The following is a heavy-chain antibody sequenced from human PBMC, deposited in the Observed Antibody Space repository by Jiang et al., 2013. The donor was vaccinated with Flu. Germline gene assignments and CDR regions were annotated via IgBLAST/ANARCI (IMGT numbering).Heavy chain of an antibody. CDR3: ARDRGGNPAVRRGAIDY. V-gene: IGHV1-46*01. Sequence: QLVESGAEVKKPGASVKVSCKASGYTFTSYYMHWVRQAPGQGLEWMGIINPSGGSTSYAQKFQGRVTMTRDTSTSTVYMELSSLRSEDTAVYYCARDRGGNPAVRRGAIDYWGQGTLVTVSS. CDR2: INPSGGST. D-gene: IGHD4-23*01. CDR1: GYTFTSYY. J-gene: IGHJ4*02.